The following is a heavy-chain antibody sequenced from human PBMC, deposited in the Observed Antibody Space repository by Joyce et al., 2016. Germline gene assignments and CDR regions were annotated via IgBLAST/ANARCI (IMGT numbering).Heavy chain of an antibody. D-gene: IGHD5-12*01. V-gene: IGHV3-7*04. CDR1: GFNFGGDW. CDR2: IDQDGRQR. CDR3: ARDPGYSAFDL. J-gene: IGHJ4*02. Sequence: EVQLVESGGGLAQPGESLRLSCAACGFNFGGDWMTWVRLAPGKGPEFVANIDQDGRQRNYVAAGRGRFTISRDNAQESLYLQMNRRRVDDTAVYYCARDPGYSAFDLWGQGARVTVSS.